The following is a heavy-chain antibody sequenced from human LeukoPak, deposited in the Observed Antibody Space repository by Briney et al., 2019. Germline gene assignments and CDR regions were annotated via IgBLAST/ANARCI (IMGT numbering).Heavy chain of an antibody. Sequence: GGSLRLSCAASGFTFSHYWMQWVRQAPGKGLVWVSRLNNDGSSTTYADSVKGRFTISRDNAKNTLYLQMNSLRAEDTAVYYCARKGESTDYYYYMDVWGKGTTVTISS. CDR2: LNNDGSST. CDR3: ARKGESTDYYYYMDV. D-gene: IGHD3-10*01. J-gene: IGHJ6*03. CDR1: GFTFSHYW. V-gene: IGHV3-74*01.